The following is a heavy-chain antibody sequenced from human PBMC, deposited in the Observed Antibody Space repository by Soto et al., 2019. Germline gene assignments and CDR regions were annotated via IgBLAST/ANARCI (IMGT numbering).Heavy chain of an antibody. J-gene: IGHJ6*03. CDR1: GFTFSSYW. CDR3: ARDQSGPLLSDYYYYMDV. D-gene: IGHD2-2*01. Sequence: EVQLVESGGGLVQPGGSLRLSCAASGFTFSSYWMSWVRQAPGKGLEWVANIKQDGSEKYYVDSVKGRFTISRDNAKNSLYLQMNGLGAEETAVYYCARDQSGPLLSDYYYYMDVWGKGTTVTVSS. V-gene: IGHV3-7*01. CDR2: IKQDGSEK.